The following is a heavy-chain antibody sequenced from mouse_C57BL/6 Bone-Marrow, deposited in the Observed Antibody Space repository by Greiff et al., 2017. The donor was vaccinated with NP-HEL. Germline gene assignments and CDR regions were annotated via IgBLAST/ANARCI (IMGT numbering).Heavy chain of an antibody. D-gene: IGHD1-1*01. CDR1: GFTFSDYY. J-gene: IGHJ2*01. CDR3: ARRDYYGSSYFDY. V-gene: IGHV5-12*01. Sequence: EVKLEESGGGLVQPGGSLTLSCAASGFTFSDYYMYWVRQTPEKRLEWVAYISNGGGSNYYPDTVKGRFTISRDNAKNTLFLQMSRLKSEDTAMYYCARRDYYGSSYFDYWGQGTTLTVSS. CDR2: ISNGGGSN.